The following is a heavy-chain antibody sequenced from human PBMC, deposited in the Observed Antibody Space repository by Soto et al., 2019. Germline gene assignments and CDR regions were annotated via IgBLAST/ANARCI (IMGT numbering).Heavy chain of an antibody. J-gene: IGHJ6*02. CDR2: ISYDGNKE. Sequence: QVQLVESGGGVVQPGRSLRLSCSASGFIFGTYGMDWVRQAPGKGLEWVALISYDGNKEFYADSVKCRFTISRDNSRNTPYLHMNSLKPEDTAMYYCAKETATSVDYYYFYGLDVWGPGTTVSVSS. CDR3: AKETATSVDYYYFYGLDV. D-gene: IGHD1-1*01. CDR1: GFIFGTYG. V-gene: IGHV3-30*18.